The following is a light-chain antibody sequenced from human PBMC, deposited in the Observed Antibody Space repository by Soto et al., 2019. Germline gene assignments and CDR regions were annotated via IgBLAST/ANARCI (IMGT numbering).Light chain of an antibody. CDR2: DAS. J-gene: IGKJ1*01. CDR1: QSVSSY. CDR3: QQYDSPWT. Sequence: EIVLTQSPATLSLSPGEGATLSCRASQSVSSYLAWYQQKPGQAPRLLIYDASNRATGIPARFSGSGSGTEFTLTISRLEPEDFAVYYCQQYDSPWTFGQGTKVDIK. V-gene: IGKV3-11*01.